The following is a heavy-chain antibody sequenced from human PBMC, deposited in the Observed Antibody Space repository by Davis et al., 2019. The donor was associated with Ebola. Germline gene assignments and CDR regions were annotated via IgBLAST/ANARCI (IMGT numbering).Heavy chain of an antibody. V-gene: IGHV3-33*01. J-gene: IGHJ3*02. Sequence: PGGSLRLSCAASGFTFSSYGMHWVRQAPGKGLEWVAVIWYDGSNKYYADSVKGRFTISRDNSKNTLYLQMNSLRAEDTAVYYCARDLPNSSGWLDAFDIWGQGTMVTVSS. D-gene: IGHD6-19*01. CDR1: GFTFSSYG. CDR3: ARDLPNSSGWLDAFDI. CDR2: IWYDGSNK.